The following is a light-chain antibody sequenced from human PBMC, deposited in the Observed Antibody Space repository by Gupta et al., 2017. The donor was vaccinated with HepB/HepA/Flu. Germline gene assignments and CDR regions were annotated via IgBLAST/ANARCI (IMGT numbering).Light chain of an antibody. V-gene: IGLV1-44*01. J-gene: IGLJ2*01. CDR3: AAWDDSLNGVI. Sequence: QSVLTQPPSASGTPGQRVTLSCYGSSSNIGSNTVHWYQQFPGTAPKLLIYSNNQRPSGVPDRFSGSQSGTSASLAISALQSEDEADYYCAAWDDSLNGVIFGGGTKLSVL. CDR2: SNN. CDR1: SSNIGSNT.